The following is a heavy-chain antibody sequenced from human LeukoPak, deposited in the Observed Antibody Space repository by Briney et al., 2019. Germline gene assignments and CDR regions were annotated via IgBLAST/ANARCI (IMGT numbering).Heavy chain of an antibody. J-gene: IGHJ4*02. CDR3: ARASEHYFDY. Sequence: GGSLRLFCVASGFAFGSYSMHWVRQAPGKGLVWVSRINTDGSSTSYADSVKGRFTISRDNAKNTLYLQMNSLRAEDTAVYYCARASEHYFDYWGQGTLVTVSS. D-gene: IGHD1-26*01. CDR1: GFAFGSYS. CDR2: INTDGSST. V-gene: IGHV3-74*01.